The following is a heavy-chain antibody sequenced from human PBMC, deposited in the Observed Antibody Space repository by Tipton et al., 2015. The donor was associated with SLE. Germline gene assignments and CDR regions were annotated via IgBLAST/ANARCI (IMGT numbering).Heavy chain of an antibody. Sequence: TLSLTCTVSGDSVGTNYWNWIRQPAGKGLEWIGRLYGSGSPPHYNPSLAGRVTLSVDTSQNQVSLKLTSVTAADTAVYYCARIRPGHGDPFDFWGQGTLVTVSS. J-gene: IGHJ4*02. CDR3: ARIRPGHGDPFDF. D-gene: IGHD4-17*01. CDR1: GDSVGTNY. CDR2: LYGSGSPP. V-gene: IGHV4-4*07.